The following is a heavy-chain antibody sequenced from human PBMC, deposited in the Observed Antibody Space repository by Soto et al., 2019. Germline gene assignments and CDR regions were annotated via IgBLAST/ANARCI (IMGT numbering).Heavy chain of an antibody. V-gene: IGHV1-69*13. Sequence: ASVKVSCKASGGTFSSYAISWVRQAPGQGLEWMGGIIPIFGTANYAQKFQGRVTITADESTSTAYMELSSLRSEDTAVYYCARVDNWNYVGVDPWGQGTLVTVSS. CDR3: ARVDNWNYVGVDP. CDR2: IIPIFGTA. J-gene: IGHJ5*02. D-gene: IGHD1-7*01. CDR1: GGTFSSYA.